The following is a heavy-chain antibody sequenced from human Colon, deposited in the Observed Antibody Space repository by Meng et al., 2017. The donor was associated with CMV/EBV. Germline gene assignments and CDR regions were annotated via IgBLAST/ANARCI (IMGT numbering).Heavy chain of an antibody. CDR1: ISSSDYS. J-gene: IGHJ2*01. Sequence: ISSSDYSWTGIRQPPGKGLEWIGYIYHSGTIYYNPSLKTRVIISLDRSKNQFSLKLTSVTAADTAVYYCARATRYDILTGYYWYFDVWGRGTLVTVSS. D-gene: IGHD3-9*01. V-gene: IGHV4-30-2*01. CDR2: IYHSGTI. CDR3: ARATRYDILTGYYWYFDV.